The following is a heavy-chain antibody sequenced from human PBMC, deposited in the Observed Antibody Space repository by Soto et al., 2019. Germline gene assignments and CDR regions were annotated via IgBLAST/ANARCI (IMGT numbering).Heavy chain of an antibody. D-gene: IGHD3-22*01. CDR2: ISYDGSNK. CDR3: ARMYYYDSSGYSHDAFDI. Sequence: PGGSLRLSCAASGFTFSSYAMHWVRQAPGKGLEWVAVISYDGSNKYYADSVKGRFTISRDNSKNTLYLQMNSLRAEDTAVYYCARMYYYDSSGYSHDAFDIWGQGTMVTVSS. CDR1: GFTFSSYA. V-gene: IGHV3-30-3*01. J-gene: IGHJ3*02.